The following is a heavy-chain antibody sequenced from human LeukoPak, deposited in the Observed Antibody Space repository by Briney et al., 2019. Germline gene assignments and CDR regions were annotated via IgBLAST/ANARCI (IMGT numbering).Heavy chain of an antibody. Sequence: SETLSLTCTVSGASTGSFYWNWIRQPAGKRLEWIGRIFVGGNTKYNPSLQSRVTMSLDTSKNQFSLKLSSVTAADTAVYYCASRKLGNDYWGQGTLVTVSS. CDR1: GASTGSFY. D-gene: IGHD7-27*01. CDR3: ASRKLGNDY. V-gene: IGHV4-4*07. CDR2: IFVGGNT. J-gene: IGHJ4*02.